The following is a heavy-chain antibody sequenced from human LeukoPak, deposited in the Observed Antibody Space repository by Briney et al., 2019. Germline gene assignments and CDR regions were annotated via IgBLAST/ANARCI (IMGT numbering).Heavy chain of an antibody. Sequence: GGSLRLSCAASRSTFSTYNMLWVRQTPGKGLEWLFYINSGGSAVHYADSVKDRFTFSRDNAKNSLYLQMNSLRVEDTGIYYCARVGSRGDWFDYWGQGTRVTVSS. J-gene: IGHJ5*01. CDR2: INSGGSAV. CDR1: RSTFSTYN. D-gene: IGHD1-26*01. CDR3: ARVGSRGDWFDY. V-gene: IGHV3-48*01.